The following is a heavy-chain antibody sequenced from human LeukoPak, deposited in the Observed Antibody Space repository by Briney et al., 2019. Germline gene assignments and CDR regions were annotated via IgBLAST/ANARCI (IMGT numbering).Heavy chain of an antibody. J-gene: IGHJ4*02. CDR1: GYTFTSYD. V-gene: IGHV1-8*01. Sequence: ASVKVSCKASGYTFTSYDINWVRQATGQGLEWMGWMNPNSGNTGYAQKFQGRVTMTRNTSISTAYMELSSLRSEDTAVDYCARRGTTYTAFDYWGQGTLVTVSS. CDR3: ARRGTTYTAFDY. D-gene: IGHD3-16*01. CDR2: MNPNSGNT.